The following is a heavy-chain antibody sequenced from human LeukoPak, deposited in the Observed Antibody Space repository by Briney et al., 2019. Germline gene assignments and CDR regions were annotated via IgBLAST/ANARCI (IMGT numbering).Heavy chain of an antibody. CDR3: ARGAKPYSSPKTGYFDY. CDR2: ISAYNGNT. V-gene: IGHV1-18*01. Sequence: ASVKVSCKASGYSFRKYDISWVRQAPGQGLEWMGWISAYNGNTNYAQKLQGRVTMTTDTSTSTAYMELRSLRSDDTAVYYCARGAKPYSSPKTGYFDYWGQGTLVTVSS. D-gene: IGHD6-13*01. CDR1: GYSFRKYD. J-gene: IGHJ4*02.